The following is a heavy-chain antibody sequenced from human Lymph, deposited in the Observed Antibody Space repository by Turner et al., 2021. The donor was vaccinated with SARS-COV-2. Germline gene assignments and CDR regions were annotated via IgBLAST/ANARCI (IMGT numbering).Heavy chain of an antibody. Sequence: QVQLVESGGGLVQPGRSLRLSCTAAGFTFSSYAMHWVRQAPGKGLEWVSLISDDVSNKYYADSVKGRFTISRDNFKNTLYLQMNSLRTEDTAVYYCAREMGSGSDYLGQGNLVTVSS. D-gene: IGHD3-10*01. CDR1: GFTFSSYA. V-gene: IGHV3-30*04. J-gene: IGHJ4*02. CDR3: AREMGSGSDY. CDR2: ISDDVSNK.